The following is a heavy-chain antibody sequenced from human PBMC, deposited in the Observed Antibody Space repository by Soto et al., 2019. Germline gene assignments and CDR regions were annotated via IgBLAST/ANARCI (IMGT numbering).Heavy chain of an antibody. V-gene: IGHV4-4*02. Sequence: SETLSLTCAVSGGSISSSNWWSWVRQPPGKGLEWIGEIYHSGSTNYNPSLKSRVTISVDKSKNQFSLKLSSVTAADTAVYYCAREPRYSSSWYYFDYWGQGTLVTVSS. J-gene: IGHJ4*02. CDR2: IYHSGST. CDR1: GGSISSSNW. CDR3: AREPRYSSSWYYFDY. D-gene: IGHD6-13*01.